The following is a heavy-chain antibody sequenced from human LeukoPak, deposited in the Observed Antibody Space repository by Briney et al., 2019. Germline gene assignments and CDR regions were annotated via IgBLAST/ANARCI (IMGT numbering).Heavy chain of an antibody. CDR1: GGSFSSTNW. CDR3: ARGSGSYYKSPFDY. CDR2: VHLDGGT. V-gene: IGHV4-4*02. J-gene: IGHJ4*02. D-gene: IGHD3-10*01. Sequence: SETLSLTCGVSGGSFSSTNWWTWIRPPPGKGLEWIGEVHLDGGTNFNPSLKSRLTMSVDLSENPVSLKLTSVTAADTAVYYCARGSGSYYKSPFDYWGQGTLVTVSS.